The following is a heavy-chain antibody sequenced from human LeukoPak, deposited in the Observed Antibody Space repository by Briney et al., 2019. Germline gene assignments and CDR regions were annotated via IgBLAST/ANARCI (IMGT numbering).Heavy chain of an antibody. CDR3: ATDRWGSYLRDAFDI. Sequence: ASVKISCKVSGYTFTDYYMHWVQQAPGKGLEWMGLVDPEDGETIYAEKFQGRVTITADTSTDTAYMELSSLRSEDTAMYYCATDRWGSYLRDAFDIWGQGTMVTVSS. CDR2: VDPEDGET. J-gene: IGHJ3*02. D-gene: IGHD1-26*01. CDR1: GYTFTDYY. V-gene: IGHV1-69-2*01.